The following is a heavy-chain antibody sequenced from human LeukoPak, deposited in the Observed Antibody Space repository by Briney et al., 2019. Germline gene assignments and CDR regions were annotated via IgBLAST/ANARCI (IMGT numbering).Heavy chain of an antibody. CDR2: ISGSGGST. CDR3: AKDAAYCGGDCFPYYYGMDV. CDR1: GFTFSSYA. D-gene: IGHD2-21*02. J-gene: IGHJ6*02. Sequence: GGSLRLSCAASGFTFSSYAMSWVRQAPGKGLEWVSAISGSGGSTYYADSMKGRFTISRDNSKNTLYLQMNSLRAEDTAVYYCAKDAAYCGGDCFPYYYGMDVWGQGTTVTVSS. V-gene: IGHV3-23*01.